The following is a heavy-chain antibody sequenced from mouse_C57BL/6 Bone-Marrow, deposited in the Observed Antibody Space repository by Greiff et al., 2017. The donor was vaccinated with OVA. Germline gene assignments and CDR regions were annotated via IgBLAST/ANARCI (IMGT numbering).Heavy chain of an antibody. CDR3: ATKWRSYYYGSSWYFDV. CDR2: INPNYGTT. Sequence: EVKLMESGPELVKPGASVKISCKASGYSFTDYNMNWVKQSNGKSLEWIGVINPNYGTTSYNQKFKGKATLTVDQSSSTAYMQLNSLTSEDSAVYYCATKWRSYYYGSSWYFDVWGTGTTVTVSS. CDR1: GYSFTDYN. J-gene: IGHJ1*03. V-gene: IGHV1-39*01. D-gene: IGHD1-1*01.